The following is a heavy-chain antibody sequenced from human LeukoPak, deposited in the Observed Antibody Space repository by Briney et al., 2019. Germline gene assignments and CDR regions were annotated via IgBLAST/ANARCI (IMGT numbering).Heavy chain of an antibody. D-gene: IGHD6-19*01. J-gene: IGHJ4*02. CDR3: ARDREQWLVRPRPEIFAY. V-gene: IGHV7-4-1*02. CDR1: GYTFTSYA. CDR2: INTNTGNP. Sequence: ASVKVSCKASGYTFTSYAMNWVRQAPGQGLEWMGWINTNTGNPTYAQGFTGRFVFSLDTSVSTAYLQISSLKAEDTAVYYCARDREQWLVRPRPEIFAYWGQGTLVTVSS.